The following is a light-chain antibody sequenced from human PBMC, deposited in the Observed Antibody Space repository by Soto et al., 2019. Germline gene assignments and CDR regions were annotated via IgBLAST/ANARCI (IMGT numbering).Light chain of an antibody. CDR2: EVS. CDR1: SSDVGGYNY. Sequence: QSALTQPPSASGSPGQSVTISCTGTSSDVGGYNYVSWYQQHPGKAPKLLIYEVSKRPSGVPDRFSGSKSGNTASLTVSGLQAEEGAGYYSGSYAGIVKVLFG. J-gene: IGLJ2*01. CDR3: GSYAGIVKVL. V-gene: IGLV2-8*01.